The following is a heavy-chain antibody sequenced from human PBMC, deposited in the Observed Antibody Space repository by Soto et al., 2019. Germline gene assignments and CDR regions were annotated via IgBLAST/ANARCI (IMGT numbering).Heavy chain of an antibody. CDR2: INHSGST. CDR1: GGSFSGYS. Sequence: PSETLSLTCAVYGGSFSGYSWSWIRQPPGKGLEWIGEINHSGSTNYNPSLKSRVTISVDTSKNQFSLKLSSVTAADTAVYYCARALGYSYGYPFDYWGQGTLVTVSS. D-gene: IGHD5-18*01. CDR3: ARALGYSYGYPFDY. V-gene: IGHV4-34*01. J-gene: IGHJ4*02.